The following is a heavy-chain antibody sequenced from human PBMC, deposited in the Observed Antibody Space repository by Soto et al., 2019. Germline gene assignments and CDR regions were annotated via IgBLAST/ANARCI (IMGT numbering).Heavy chain of an antibody. V-gene: IGHV5-51*01. CDR1: AYSFPSYW. CDR3: ATQGDLITGTTVFDY. Sequence: PGESLKISCKSSAYSFPSYWIGWVRQMPGKGLDWMGIINPGDSDIRYSPSFQGQVTISADKSISTAYLQWSSLKASDTAMYYCATQGDLITGTTVFDYWGQGTLVTVSS. D-gene: IGHD1-7*01. J-gene: IGHJ4*02. CDR2: INPGDSDI.